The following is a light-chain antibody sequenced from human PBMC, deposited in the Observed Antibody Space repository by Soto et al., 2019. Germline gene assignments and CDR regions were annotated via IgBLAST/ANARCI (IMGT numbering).Light chain of an antibody. CDR1: QGISSA. V-gene: IGKV1-13*02. CDR3: QQSYSTPPWT. Sequence: GDRVTITCRASQGISSALAWYQQKPGKAPKLLIYDASSLESGVPSRFSGSGSGTDFTLTINTLQAEDFATYYCQQSYSTPPWTFGQGTKVDIK. J-gene: IGKJ1*01. CDR2: DAS.